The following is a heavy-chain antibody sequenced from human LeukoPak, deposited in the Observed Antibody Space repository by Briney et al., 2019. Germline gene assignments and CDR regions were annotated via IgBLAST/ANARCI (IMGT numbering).Heavy chain of an antibody. CDR3: AREGDGSGSYYYYYYMDV. V-gene: IGHV3-21*01. Sequence: GGSLRLSCAASGFTFSTYNMNWVRQAPGKGLEWVSSISSSSSYIYYADSVKGRFTISRDNAKNSLYLQMNSLRAEDTAVYYCAREGDGSGSYYYYYYMDVWGKGTTVTISS. J-gene: IGHJ6*03. CDR1: GFTFSTYN. CDR2: ISSSSSYI. D-gene: IGHD3-10*01.